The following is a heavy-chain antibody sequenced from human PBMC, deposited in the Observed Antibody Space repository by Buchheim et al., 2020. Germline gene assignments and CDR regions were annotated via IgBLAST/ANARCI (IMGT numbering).Heavy chain of an antibody. J-gene: IGHJ6*02. Sequence: EVQLVESGGGLVQPGGSLRLSCAASGFTFSSYEMNWVRQAPGKGLEWVSYISSSGSTIYYADSVKGRFTISRDNAKNSLYLQMNSLRAEDTAVYYCARDTLVGATTYYYGMDVWGQGT. CDR1: GFTFSSYE. CDR3: ARDTLVGATTYYYGMDV. CDR2: ISSSGSTI. V-gene: IGHV3-48*03. D-gene: IGHD1-26*01.